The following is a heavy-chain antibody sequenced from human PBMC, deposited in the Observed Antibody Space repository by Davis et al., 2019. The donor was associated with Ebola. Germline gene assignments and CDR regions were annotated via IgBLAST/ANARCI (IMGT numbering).Heavy chain of an antibody. CDR2: ISSNGGST. V-gene: IGHV3-64*01. CDR3: ARGGTCSGGSCYFQPGYYYYYYGMDV. D-gene: IGHD2-15*01. Sequence: GESLKISCAASGFTFSSYAMHWVRQAPGKGLEYVSAISSNGGSTYYANSVKGRFTISRDNSKNTLYLQMNSLRAEDTAVYYCARGGTCSGGSCYFQPGYYYYYYGMDVWGQGTTVTVSS. CDR1: GFTFSSYA. J-gene: IGHJ6*02.